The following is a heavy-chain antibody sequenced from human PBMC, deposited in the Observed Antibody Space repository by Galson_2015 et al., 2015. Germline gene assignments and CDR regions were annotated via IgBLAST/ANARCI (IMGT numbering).Heavy chain of an antibody. CDR2: ISKSGRDT. J-gene: IGHJ4*02. CDR3: AKGREWELPLDY. V-gene: IGHV3-23*01. Sequence: SLRLSCAASGFTFSGYAMRWVRQAPGKGLEWVSAISKSGRDTYYADSVKGRFTISRDNSKNTLYLQMNSLRAEDTAVYYCAKGREWELPLDYWGQGALVTVSS. CDR1: GFTFSGYA. D-gene: IGHD1-26*01.